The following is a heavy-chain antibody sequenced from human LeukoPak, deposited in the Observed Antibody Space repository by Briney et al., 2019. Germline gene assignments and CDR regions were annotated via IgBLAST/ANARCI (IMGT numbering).Heavy chain of an antibody. D-gene: IGHD3/OR15-3a*01. Sequence: PGGSLRLSCVGSGLTFTGHSMNWVRQAPGKGLEWVSSIDTSSGYIYYADSVKGRFTISRDNGKNSVYLQMNNLRAEDTAVYYCARELDTEGFDCWGQGTLVTVSS. CDR1: GLTFTGHS. V-gene: IGHV3-21*01. CDR3: ARELDTEGFDC. CDR2: IDTSSGYI. J-gene: IGHJ4*02.